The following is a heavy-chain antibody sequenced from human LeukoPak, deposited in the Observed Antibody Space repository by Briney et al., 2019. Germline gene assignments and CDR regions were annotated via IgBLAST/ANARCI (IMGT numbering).Heavy chain of an antibody. D-gene: IGHD2-15*01. V-gene: IGHV3-49*04. J-gene: IGHJ4*02. CDR2: IRSKAHGGTT. Sequence: PGGSLRLSCATSGFTFIDYAMSWVRQAPGKELQWVGFIRSKAHGGTTECAASVKGRFTISRDDSKGIAYLQMNSLKTEDTAVYYCSRRRCSGGVCYFDYWGQGTLVTVSP. CDR1: GFTFIDYA. CDR3: SRRRCSGGVCYFDY.